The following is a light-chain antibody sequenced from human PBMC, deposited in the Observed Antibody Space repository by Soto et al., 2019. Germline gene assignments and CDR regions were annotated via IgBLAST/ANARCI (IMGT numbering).Light chain of an antibody. CDR2: GTS. Sequence: EIVMTQSPATLSLSPGERATLSCRASQSVNSNLAWYQQKAGQAPRLLIYGTSTRATGIPARFSGSGSGTDFTLTISRLEPEDFAVYYCQQYNKWPLTFGQGTRLEIK. CDR1: QSVNSN. J-gene: IGKJ5*01. V-gene: IGKV3-15*01. CDR3: QQYNKWPLT.